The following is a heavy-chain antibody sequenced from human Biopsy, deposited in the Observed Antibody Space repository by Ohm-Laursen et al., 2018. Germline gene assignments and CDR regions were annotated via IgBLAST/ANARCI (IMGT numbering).Heavy chain of an antibody. Sequence: PSETLSLTCTVSGGSIRSDYWRGIRQTPGKGLEGIGYIYYSGRTNYNPSLMNRVNISVDTSKNQFSLRLNSVTAADTAVYYCARATNSTGWPYYYFYCMDVWGQGTTVTVSS. D-gene: IGHD2/OR15-2a*01. V-gene: IGHV4-59*01. CDR3: ARATNSTGWPYYYFYCMDV. J-gene: IGHJ6*02. CDR1: GGSIRSDY. CDR2: IYYSGRT.